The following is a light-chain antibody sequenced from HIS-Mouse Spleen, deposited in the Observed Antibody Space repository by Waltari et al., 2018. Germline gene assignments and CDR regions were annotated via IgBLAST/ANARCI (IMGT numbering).Light chain of an antibody. CDR3: QQYNNWPPPIT. CDR2: GAY. CDR1: HSVSSN. V-gene: IGKV3-15*01. Sequence: EIVLTQSPATLSESPGERATLSCRASHSVSSNLARYQQKPGQAPRLPIYGAYPRATGIPDRFSGSGSGTEFTLTISSMQSEDFAVYDCQQYNNWPPPITFGQGTRLEIK. J-gene: IGKJ5*01.